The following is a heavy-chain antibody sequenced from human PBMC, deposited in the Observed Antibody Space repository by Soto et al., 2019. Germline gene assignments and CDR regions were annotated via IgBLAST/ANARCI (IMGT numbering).Heavy chain of an antibody. CDR1: GGTFSSYA. V-gene: IGHV1-69*12. J-gene: IGHJ6*02. CDR2: IIPIFGTA. Sequence: QVQLVQSGAEVKKPGSSVKVSCKASGGTFSSYAISWVRQAPGQGLEWMGGIIPIFGTANYAQKFQGRVTITADESTSTAYMELSSLRSEDTAVYYCASTYDYVWGSYRPNYYGMDVWGQGTTVTVSS. D-gene: IGHD3-16*02. CDR3: ASTYDYVWGSYRPNYYGMDV.